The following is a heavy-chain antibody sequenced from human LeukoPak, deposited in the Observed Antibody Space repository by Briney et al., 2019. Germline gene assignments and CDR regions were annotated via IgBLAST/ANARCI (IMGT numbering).Heavy chain of an antibody. CDR2: INTNSGGT. CDR1: GNTFTDYY. V-gene: IGHV1-2*02. J-gene: IGHJ3*01. Sequence: ASVKVSCKASGNTFTDYYLHWVRQAPGQGLEWMGWINTNSGGTRYAQKFQGRVTMTRDTSISAAYLELSRLTSDDTAVYYCARGYPNYYGPWGQGATVTVSS. D-gene: IGHD3-10*01. CDR3: ARGYPNYYGP.